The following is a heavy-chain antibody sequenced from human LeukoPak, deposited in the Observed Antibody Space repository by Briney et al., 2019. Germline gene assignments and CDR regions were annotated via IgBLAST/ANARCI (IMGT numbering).Heavy chain of an antibody. D-gene: IGHD1-26*01. CDR3: ARSRRLGAFRDAYDI. Sequence: GASVKVSCKASGYTLSDHYMNWVRQAPGQGLEWMGWINPISGGTNYAQKFQGRVTMTRDASISSVYMELSSLRSDDTAVYYCARSRRLGAFRDAYDIWGQGTMVTVSS. J-gene: IGHJ3*02. V-gene: IGHV1-2*02. CDR2: INPISGGT. CDR1: GYTLSDHY.